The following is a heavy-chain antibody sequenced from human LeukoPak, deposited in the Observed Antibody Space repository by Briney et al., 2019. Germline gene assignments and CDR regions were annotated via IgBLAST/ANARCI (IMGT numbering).Heavy chain of an antibody. V-gene: IGHV3-48*03. Sequence: GGSLRLSCAASGFTFSSYEMNWVRQAPGKGLECVSYISSSGSTIYYADSVKGRFTISRDNAKNSLYLQMNSLRAEDTAVYYCARLRIAARPDYYYMDVWGKGTTVTVSS. D-gene: IGHD6-6*01. CDR1: GFTFSSYE. J-gene: IGHJ6*03. CDR2: ISSSGSTI. CDR3: ARLRIAARPDYYYMDV.